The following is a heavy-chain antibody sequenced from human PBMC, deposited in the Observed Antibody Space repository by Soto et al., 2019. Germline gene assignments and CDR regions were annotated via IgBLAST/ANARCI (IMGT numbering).Heavy chain of an antibody. CDR3: ARNLGPGFWSGYSKPPFDY. J-gene: IGHJ4*02. V-gene: IGHV3-48*02. CDR1: GFTFSSYS. Sequence: GGSLRLSCAASGFTFSSYSMNWVRQAPGKGLEWVSYISSSSSTIYYADSVKGRFTISRDNAKNSLYLQMNSLRDEDTAVYYCARNLGPGFWSGYSKPPFDYWGQGTLVTVPS. CDR2: ISSSSSTI. D-gene: IGHD3-3*01.